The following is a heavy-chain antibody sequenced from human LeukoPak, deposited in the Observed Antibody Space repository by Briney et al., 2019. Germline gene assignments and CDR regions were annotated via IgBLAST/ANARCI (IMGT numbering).Heavy chain of an antibody. CDR2: MNSNSGDT. V-gene: IGHV1-8*01. CDR1: GYTFTTYD. J-gene: IGHJ4*02. Sequence: ASVKLSCKASGYTFTTYDINWVRQATGQGLEWMGWMNSNSGDTGYAQKFRGRVTFTRDNSISTAYMHLSSLRSEATTVLFCARGASRSFDSCGQGALV. CDR3: ARGASRSFDS.